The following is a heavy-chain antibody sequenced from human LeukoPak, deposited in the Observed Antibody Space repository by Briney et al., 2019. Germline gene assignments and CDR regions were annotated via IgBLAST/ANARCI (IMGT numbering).Heavy chain of an antibody. CDR2: INPSGGST. V-gene: IGHV1-46*01. D-gene: IGHD1-26*01. J-gene: IGHJ5*02. CDR1: GYIFTSYY. CDR3: ARDPKPVVGATWWWFDP. Sequence: ASVKVSRKASGYIFTSYYMHWVRQTPGQGLEWMGIINPSGGSTSYAQKFQGRVTMTRDTSTSTVYMELSSLRSEDTAVYYCARDPKPVVGATWWWFDPWGQGTLVTVSS.